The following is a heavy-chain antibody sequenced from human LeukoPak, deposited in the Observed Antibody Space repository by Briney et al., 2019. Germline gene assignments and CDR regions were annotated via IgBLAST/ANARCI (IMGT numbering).Heavy chain of an antibody. CDR1: GFSFDDYA. CDR2: ISWNSGSI. V-gene: IGHV3-9*01. Sequence: PGGSLRLSCAASGFSFDDYAMHWVWQAPGKGLEWVAGISWNSGSIDYADSVKGRFTISRDNAKNSLYLQMNSLRPEDTALYYCAKDFCTTASCYFDYWGRGTLVTVSA. J-gene: IGHJ4*02. CDR3: AKDFCTTASCYFDY. D-gene: IGHD3-22*01.